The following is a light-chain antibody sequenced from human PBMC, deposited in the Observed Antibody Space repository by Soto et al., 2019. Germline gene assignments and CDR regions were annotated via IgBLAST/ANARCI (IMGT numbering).Light chain of an antibody. V-gene: IGKV3-15*01. J-gene: IGKJ1*01. CDR2: GAS. CDR3: QQYFEWPPMT. Sequence: EIVMTQSPATLSVSPGERATLSCLASETAATNLAWYQQKPGQAPRLLISGASTRAAGISDRFRGSGSGTEFTLTISSLRSEDSAIYYCQQYFEWPPMTFGQGTKVDIK. CDR1: ETAATN.